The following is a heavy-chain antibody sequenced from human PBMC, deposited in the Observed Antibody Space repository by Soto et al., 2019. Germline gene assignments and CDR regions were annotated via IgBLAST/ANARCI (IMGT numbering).Heavy chain of an antibody. J-gene: IGHJ6*02. D-gene: IGHD6-13*01. CDR2: TYYRSKWYN. V-gene: IGHV6-1*01. CDR3: ARDQVAAAGYYYYGMDV. CDR1: EDSVSSNSAA. Sequence: SQTLSLTCAISEDSVSSNSAAWNWIRPSPSRGLEWLGRTYYRSKWYNDYALSVKSRITINPDTSKNQFSLQLNSVSPEDTAVYYCARDQVAAAGYYYYGMDVWGQGTTVTVSS.